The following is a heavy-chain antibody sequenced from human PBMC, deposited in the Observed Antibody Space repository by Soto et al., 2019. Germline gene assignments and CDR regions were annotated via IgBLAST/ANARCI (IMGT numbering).Heavy chain of an antibody. J-gene: IGHJ6*02. D-gene: IGHD2-21*02. V-gene: IGHV4-59*01. CDR2: MYNTGST. Sequence: PSETLSLTCTVSGGSISSYYWSWIRQPPGKGLEWIGYMYNTGSTIYNPSLKSRVTISVDTSKNQFSLKLNSVTAADTAVYYCAMDLWGYCGADCYPLDVWGQGTTVTVS. CDR3: AMDLWGYCGADCYPLDV. CDR1: GGSISSYY.